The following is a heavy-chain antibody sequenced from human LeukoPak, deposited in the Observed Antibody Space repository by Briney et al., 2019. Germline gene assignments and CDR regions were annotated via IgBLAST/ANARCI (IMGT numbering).Heavy chain of an antibody. J-gene: IGHJ5*02. CDR3: ARLRLGELSLGFDP. V-gene: IGHV1-18*01. D-gene: IGHD3-16*02. Sequence: EASVKVSCTASGYSFTSYAISWVRQAPGQGPEWMGWISPYNGDRRDAQKFQDRVTMTTDTSTTTAYMELRSLRSDDTAVYYCARLRLGELSLGFDPWGQGTLVTVSS. CDR2: ISPYNGDR. CDR1: GYSFTSYA.